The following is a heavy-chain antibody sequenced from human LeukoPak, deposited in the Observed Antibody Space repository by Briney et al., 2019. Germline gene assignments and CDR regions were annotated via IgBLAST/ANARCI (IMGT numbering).Heavy chain of an antibody. D-gene: IGHD4/OR15-4a*01. Sequence: GGSLRLSCAASGFTFSSYAMHWVRQAPGKGLEWVSGISWNSGSIGYADSVKGRFTISRDNAKNSLYLQMNSLRAEDTALYYCARRAGAYSHPYDYWGQGTLVTVSS. CDR2: ISWNSGSI. V-gene: IGHV3-9*01. CDR3: ARRAGAYSHPYDY. CDR1: GFTFSSYA. J-gene: IGHJ4*02.